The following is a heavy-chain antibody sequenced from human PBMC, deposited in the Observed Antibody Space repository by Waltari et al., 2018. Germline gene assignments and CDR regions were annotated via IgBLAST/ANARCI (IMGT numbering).Heavy chain of an antibody. D-gene: IGHD2-8*02. CDR3: VRLEDCTGPGGNCYSGDSFAMDV. CDR2: IYPSGNT. CDR1: GYSMTSGYY. J-gene: IGHJ6*02. V-gene: IGHV4-38-2*01. Sequence: QVQLQESGPGLVKPSETLSLTCGVSGYSMTSGYYWGWIRQPPGKGLEWIGSIYPSGNTYYNPSLKSRVTISVDTSKNQFSLKLNSVTAADTAVYYCVRLEDCTGPGGNCYSGDSFAMDVWGQGTTVTVSS.